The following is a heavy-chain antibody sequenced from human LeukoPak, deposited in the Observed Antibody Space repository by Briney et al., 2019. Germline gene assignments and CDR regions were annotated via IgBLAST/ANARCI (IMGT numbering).Heavy chain of an antibody. D-gene: IGHD3-22*01. CDR1: GYTFTGYY. V-gene: IGHV1-2*02. CDR2: INPNSGGT. J-gene: IGHJ4*02. CDR3: ARDYYDSSAEKDY. Sequence: ASVKVSCKASGYTFTGYYMHWVRQAPGQGLEWMGWINPNSGGTNYAQKFQGRVTTTRDTSISAAYMELSRLRSDDTAVYYCARDYYDSSAEKDYWGQGTLVTVSS.